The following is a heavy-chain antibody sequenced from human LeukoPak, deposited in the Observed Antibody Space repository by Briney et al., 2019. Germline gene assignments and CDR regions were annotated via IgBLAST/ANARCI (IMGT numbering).Heavy chain of an antibody. J-gene: IGHJ4*02. D-gene: IGHD6-13*01. CDR3: AGRRGYSSTFDY. V-gene: IGHV4-34*01. Sequence: PSETLSLTCAVYGGSFSGYYWSWIRQPPGKGLEWIGEINHSGSTNYNPSLKSRLTMSVDTSKNQFSLKLSSVTAADTAVYFCAGRRGYSSTFDYWGQGALVTVSS. CDR2: INHSGST. CDR1: GGSFSGYY.